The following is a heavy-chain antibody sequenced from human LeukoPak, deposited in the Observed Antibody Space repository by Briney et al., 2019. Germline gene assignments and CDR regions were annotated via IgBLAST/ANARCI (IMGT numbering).Heavy chain of an antibody. Sequence: GGSLSLSCAASGFTLSDYGMNWVRQAPGTGLEWVSFIGDISSFTYYADSVKGRFTISRDNTWNSVYLQMNSLRAEDTAVYYCARFFIYSSYYGMDVGAQGTTVPVSS. D-gene: IGHD3-3*01. J-gene: IGHJ6*02. CDR3: ARFFIYSSYYGMDV. CDR2: IGDISSFT. CDR1: GFTLSDYG. V-gene: IGHV3-21*01.